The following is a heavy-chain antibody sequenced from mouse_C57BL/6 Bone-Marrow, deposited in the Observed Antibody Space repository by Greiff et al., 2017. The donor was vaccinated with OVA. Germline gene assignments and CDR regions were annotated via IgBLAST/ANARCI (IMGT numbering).Heavy chain of an antibody. J-gene: IGHJ2*01. V-gene: IGHV5-6*01. Sequence: EVKLMESGGDLVKPGGSLKLSCAASGFTFSSYGMSWVRQTPDKRLEWVATISSGGSYTYYPDSVKGRFTISRDNAKNTLYLQMSSLKSEDTAMYYCARQLPYYFDYWGQGTTLTVSS. CDR3: ARQLPYYFDY. CDR2: ISSGGSYT. CDR1: GFTFSSYG.